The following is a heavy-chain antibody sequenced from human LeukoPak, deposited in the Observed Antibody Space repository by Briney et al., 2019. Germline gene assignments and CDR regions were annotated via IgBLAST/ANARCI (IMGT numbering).Heavy chain of an antibody. V-gene: IGHV4-39*01. CDR2: MSYGGTP. Sequence: PSETLSLTCTVSGGSFSTISYYWGWIRQAPGKGLEWIGSMSYGGTPFYNPSLRSRVTISVDTSRNHFSLKLISVTAADTAVYHCARQAIQYLSDPFDIWGQGTMVTVSS. J-gene: IGHJ3*02. D-gene: IGHD4-11*01. CDR3: ARQAIQYLSDPFDI. CDR1: GGSFSTISYY.